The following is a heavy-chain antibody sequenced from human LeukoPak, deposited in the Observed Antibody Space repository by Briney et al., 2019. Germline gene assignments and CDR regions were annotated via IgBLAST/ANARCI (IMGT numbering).Heavy chain of an antibody. CDR1: GFTFSSYA. CDR3: AKAGGYSNGWIDY. V-gene: IGHV3-23*01. D-gene: IGHD6-19*01. J-gene: IGHJ4*02. Sequence: GGSLRLSCAASGFTFSSYAMSWVRQAPGKGLEWVSAICGSGGSTYYADSVKGRFTISRDNSKNTLYLQMNSLRAEDTAVYYCAKAGGYSNGWIDYWGQGTLVTVSS. CDR2: ICGSGGST.